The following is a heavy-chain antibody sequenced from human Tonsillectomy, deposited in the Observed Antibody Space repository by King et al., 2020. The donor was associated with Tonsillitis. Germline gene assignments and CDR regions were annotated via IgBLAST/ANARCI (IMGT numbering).Heavy chain of an antibody. CDR1: GYTFTSYG. V-gene: IGHV1-18*04. CDR3: GRDCSSTSCYSDY. J-gene: IGHJ4*02. Sequence: VQLVESGAEVKKPGASVKVSCKASGYTFTSYGITWVRQAPGQGLEWMGRISAYDGNTDYAQKLQDRLTLATDTSTRPAYMELRSLRSDDTAVYFCGRDCSSTSCYSDYWGQGTLVTVSS. D-gene: IGHD2-2*01. CDR2: ISAYDGNT.